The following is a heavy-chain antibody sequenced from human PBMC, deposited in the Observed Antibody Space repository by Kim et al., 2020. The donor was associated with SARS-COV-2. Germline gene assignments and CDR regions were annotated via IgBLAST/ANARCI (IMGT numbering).Heavy chain of an antibody. CDR2: IIPIFGTA. CDR3: ARADCSGGSCYSHYYGMDV. Sequence: SVKVSCKASGGTFSSYAISWVRQAPGQGLEWMGGIIPIFGTANYAQKFQGRVTITADESTSTAYMELSSLRSEDTAVYYCARADCSGGSCYSHYYGMDVWGQGTTVTVSS. CDR1: GGTFSSYA. V-gene: IGHV1-69*13. D-gene: IGHD2-15*01. J-gene: IGHJ6*02.